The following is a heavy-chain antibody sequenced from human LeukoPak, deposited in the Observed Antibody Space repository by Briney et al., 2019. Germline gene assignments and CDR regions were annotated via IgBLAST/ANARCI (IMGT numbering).Heavy chain of an antibody. CDR3: ARDTFYSSGVYGLDV. CDR2: IYYDGSNK. D-gene: IGHD3-22*01. Sequence: PGGSLRLSCAASGFIFSSYGMHWVRQAPGKGLEWLAVIYYDGSNKYYAGFVRGRFTISRDNSKNTLFLQMSSLRAEDTAVYYCARDTFYSSGVYGLDVWGQGTTVTVSS. CDR1: GFIFSSYG. V-gene: IGHV3-33*01. J-gene: IGHJ6*02.